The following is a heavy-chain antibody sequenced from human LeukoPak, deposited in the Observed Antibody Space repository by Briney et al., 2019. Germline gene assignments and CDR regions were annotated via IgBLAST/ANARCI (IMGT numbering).Heavy chain of an antibody. J-gene: IGHJ4*02. V-gene: IGHV3-53*01. CDR3: ARGLYRYGRSTFDY. D-gene: IGHD2-2*02. Sequence: GGSLRLSCAASGFTVSSNYMSWVRQAPGKGLEWVSVIYSGGSTYYADSVKGRFTISRDNSKNTLYLQMNSLRAEDTAVYYCARGLYRYGRSTFDYWGQGTLVTVSS. CDR1: GFTVSSNY. CDR2: IYSGGST.